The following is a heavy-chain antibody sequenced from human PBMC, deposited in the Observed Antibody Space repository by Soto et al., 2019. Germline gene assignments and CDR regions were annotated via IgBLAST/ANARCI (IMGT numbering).Heavy chain of an antibody. V-gene: IGHV1-69*02. J-gene: IGHJ4*02. Sequence: SVKVSCKASGGTFSSYTISWVRQAPGQGLEWMGRIIPILGIANYAQKFQGRVTITADKSTSTAYMELSSLRSEDTAVYYCASAGDGYNGDYWGQGTLVTVSS. CDR2: IIPILGIA. CDR3: ASAGDGYNGDY. CDR1: GGTFSSYT. D-gene: IGHD5-12*01.